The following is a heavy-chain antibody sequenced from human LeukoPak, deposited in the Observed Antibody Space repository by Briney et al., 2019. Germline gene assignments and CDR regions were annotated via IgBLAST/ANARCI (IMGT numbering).Heavy chain of an antibody. D-gene: IGHD5-24*01. Sequence: PSETLSLTCTVSGGSISSSSYYWGWIRQPPGKGLEWIGSIYYSGSTYYNPSLKSRVTISVDTSKNQFSLKLSSVTAADTAVCHCARGALQSNPQGSFDIWGQGTMITVSS. CDR1: GGSISSSSYY. V-gene: IGHV4-39*01. J-gene: IGHJ3*02. CDR2: IYYSGST. CDR3: ARGALQSNPQGSFDI.